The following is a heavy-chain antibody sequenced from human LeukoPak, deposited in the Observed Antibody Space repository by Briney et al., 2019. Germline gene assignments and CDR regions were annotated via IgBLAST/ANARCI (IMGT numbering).Heavy chain of an antibody. Sequence: ASVKVSCKASGYTFSDYAIHWVRQAPGQGLEWRGWVNPNTCGTSYAQKFQGRVTMTRDTSISTAYMQLNRLTSDDTAVYYCAGDRSYSSDSSGYYSEGYFDYWGQGTLVTVSS. CDR1: GYTFSDYA. CDR2: VNPNTCGT. V-gene: IGHV1-2*02. CDR3: AGDRSYSSDSSGYYSEGYFDY. D-gene: IGHD3-22*01. J-gene: IGHJ4*02.